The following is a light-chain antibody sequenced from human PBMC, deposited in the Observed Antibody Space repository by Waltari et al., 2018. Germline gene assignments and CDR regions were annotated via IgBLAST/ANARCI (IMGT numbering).Light chain of an antibody. Sequence: NFMLTQPNSVAESRGKTVTISCTRSSGSIARNNVQWHPQRPVSAPTTVIYDYNQRPSGVPDRFSVSIDSSSNSASLTISGLKAEDESDYYCQSDDSSNKKIFGGGTKLTVL. J-gene: IGLJ2*01. CDR1: SGSIARNN. CDR3: QSDDSSNKKI. CDR2: DYN. V-gene: IGLV6-57*03.